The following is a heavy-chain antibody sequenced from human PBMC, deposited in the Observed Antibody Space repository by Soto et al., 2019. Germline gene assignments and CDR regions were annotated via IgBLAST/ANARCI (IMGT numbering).Heavy chain of an antibody. CDR2: ISDDGRRK. CDR1: GFTFSSYG. CDR3: AKGLFDYSSSSLQKNYLDY. J-gene: IGHJ4*02. Sequence: QVQLVESGGGVVQPGRSLRLSCAASGFTFSSYGMHWVRQAPGKGLEWMAVISDDGRRKYYADSVKDRVTISSDNATNTLYLQMNSLRAEDTAVYYCAKGLFDYSSSSLQKNYLDYWGQGTLVTVSS. D-gene: IGHD6-6*01. V-gene: IGHV3-30*18.